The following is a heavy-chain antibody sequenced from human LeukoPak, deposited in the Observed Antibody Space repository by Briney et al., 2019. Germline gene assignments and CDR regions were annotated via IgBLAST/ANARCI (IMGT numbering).Heavy chain of an antibody. CDR1: GYTFTNYG. D-gene: IGHD4-17*01. CDR2: INAYNGNT. CDR3: ARDDYGDPNWFDP. V-gene: IGHV1-18*01. Sequence: ASVKVSCKASGYTFTNYGISWVRQAPEQGLEWVGWINAYNGNTKYAQILQGRVTMTTDTSTSTAYMELRSLRSDDTAVYYCARDDYGDPNWFDPWGQGTLVTVSS. J-gene: IGHJ5*02.